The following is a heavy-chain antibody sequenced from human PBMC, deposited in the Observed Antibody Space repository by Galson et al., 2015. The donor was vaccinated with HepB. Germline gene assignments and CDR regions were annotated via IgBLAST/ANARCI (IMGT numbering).Heavy chain of an antibody. CDR1: GFTFSSYA. CDR3: ARDTYDSSGYSDAFDI. CDR2: ISYDGSNK. Sequence: SLRLSCAASGFTFSSYAMHWVRRAPGKGLEWVAVISYDGSNKYYADSVKGRFTISRDNSKNTLYLQMNSLRAEDTAVYYCARDTYDSSGYSDAFDIWGQGTMVTVSS. V-gene: IGHV3-30-3*01. J-gene: IGHJ3*02. D-gene: IGHD3-22*01.